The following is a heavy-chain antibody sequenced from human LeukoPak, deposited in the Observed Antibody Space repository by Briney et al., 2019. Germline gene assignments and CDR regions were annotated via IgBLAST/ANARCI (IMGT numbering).Heavy chain of an antibody. CDR1: GFTFSTYW. Sequence: GGSLRLSCAASGFTFSTYWMHWVRQAPGKGLVWVSHINSDVNSLSYADSVKGRFTISRDNSKNTVYLQMNSLRAEDTAVYHCAQGGSEIYYFYHGMGVWGRGTTVTVSS. V-gene: IGHV3-74*01. CDR2: INSDVNSL. CDR3: AQGGSEIYYFYHGMGV. J-gene: IGHJ6*02. D-gene: IGHD3-10*01.